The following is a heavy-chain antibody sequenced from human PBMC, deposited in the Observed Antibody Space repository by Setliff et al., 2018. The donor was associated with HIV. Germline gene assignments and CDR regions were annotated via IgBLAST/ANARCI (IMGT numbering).Heavy chain of an antibody. V-gene: IGHV1-2*06. CDR2: ISAHSGAT. D-gene: IGHD1-1*01. Sequence: ASVKVSCKASGSIFTGYYIHWVRRAPGQGLEWMARISAHSGATDYLQSLQGRVTVTRDTSINTAYLELRGLSSDDTAIYFCAYTSITTRRFDYWGQGTLVTVSS. CDR1: GSIFTGYY. CDR3: AYTSITTRRFDY. J-gene: IGHJ4*02.